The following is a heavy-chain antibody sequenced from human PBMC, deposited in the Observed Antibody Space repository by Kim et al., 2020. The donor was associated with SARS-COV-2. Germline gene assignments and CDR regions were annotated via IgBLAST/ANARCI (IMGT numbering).Heavy chain of an antibody. CDR3: ARGAKYYDFWSGPTDNWFDP. CDR2: ISAHNGNT. Sequence: ASVKVSCKASGYTFTSYGISWVRQAPGQGLEWMGWISAHNGNTNYAQKLQGRVTMTTDTSTSTAYMELRRLRSDDTAVYYCARGAKYYDFWSGPTDNWFDPWGQGTLVTVSS. CDR1: GYTFTSYG. J-gene: IGHJ5*02. D-gene: IGHD3-3*01. V-gene: IGHV1-18*01.